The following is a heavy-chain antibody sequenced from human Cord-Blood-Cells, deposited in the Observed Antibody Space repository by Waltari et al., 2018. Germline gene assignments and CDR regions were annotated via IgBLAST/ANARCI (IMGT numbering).Heavy chain of an antibody. CDR1: GYTFTSYG. Sequence: QVQLVQSGAEVKKPGASVKVSCKASGYTFTSYGISWVRQAPGQGLEWMGWISAYNGNTNYAQRPQGRATMPTDTSTGTAYRGRGSLRFDDRAVYYGGRDGVGGWGYFDYWGQGTLVTVSS. J-gene: IGHJ4*02. CDR3: GRDGVGGWGYFDY. CDR2: ISAYNGNT. V-gene: IGHV1-18*04. D-gene: IGHD3-16*01.